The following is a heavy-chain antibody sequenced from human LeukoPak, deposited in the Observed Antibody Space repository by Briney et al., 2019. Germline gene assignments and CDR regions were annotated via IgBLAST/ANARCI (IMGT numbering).Heavy chain of an antibody. CDR1: GDFFSSYY. Sequence: PSETLSLTCTVSGDFFSSYYWSWIRQPPGKGLEWIGYIYYSGSTNYNPSLESRVTLSVDTSTNQFSLNLSSVTAADTAVYYCATLDTVLDAFDIWGQGTMVTVSS. J-gene: IGHJ3*02. V-gene: IGHV4-59*01. CDR2: IYYSGST. D-gene: IGHD4-17*01. CDR3: ATLDTVLDAFDI.